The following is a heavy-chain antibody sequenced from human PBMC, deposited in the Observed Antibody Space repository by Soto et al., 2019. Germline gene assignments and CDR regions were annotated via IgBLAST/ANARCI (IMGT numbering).Heavy chain of an antibody. D-gene: IGHD2-2*01. CDR2: IIPLSATT. CDR3: ARGFDDGGIVVVPAANPWCDGIDV. V-gene: IGHV1-69*06. J-gene: IGHJ6*02. CDR1: GGTLSNNA. Sequence: QVQLVQSGTEVKKPGSSVKVSCKASGGTLSNNAIRWVRQAPGRGLEWMGGIIPLSATTNYAQKFQGRVTSTADRSTSTANMELTSLTSEDTAVYYCARGFDDGGIVVVPAANPWCDGIDVWGQGTTVTVSS.